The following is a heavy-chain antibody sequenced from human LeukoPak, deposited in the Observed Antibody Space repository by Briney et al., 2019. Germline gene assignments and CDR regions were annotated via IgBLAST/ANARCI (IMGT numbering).Heavy chain of an antibody. CDR3: AGATYSSPPDF. Sequence: GGSLRLSCAASGFTFSNYWMLWVRQAPGKGLVWVSRIERDGSSTKYADPVKGRFVMSRDNDKNTVDLQMNSLRAEDTAVYYCAGATYSSPPDFWGQGVLVTVSS. J-gene: IGHJ4*02. D-gene: IGHD6-13*01. CDR1: GFTFSNYW. CDR2: IERDGSST. V-gene: IGHV3-74*01.